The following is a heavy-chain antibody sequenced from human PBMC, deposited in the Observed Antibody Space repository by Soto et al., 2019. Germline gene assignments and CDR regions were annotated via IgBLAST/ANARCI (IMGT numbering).Heavy chain of an antibody. Sequence: GGSLRLSCAVSGFTFSGFYWMKWVRQAPGKGLEWVATIKEDGRETYYVDSVKGRFTISRDSAKNSLYLQMNSLRVEDTAVYYCASTRGYWGQGTLVTVSS. CDR3: ASTRGY. CDR1: GFTFSGFYW. D-gene: IGHD3-3*01. J-gene: IGHJ4*02. V-gene: IGHV3-7*03. CDR2: IKEDGRET.